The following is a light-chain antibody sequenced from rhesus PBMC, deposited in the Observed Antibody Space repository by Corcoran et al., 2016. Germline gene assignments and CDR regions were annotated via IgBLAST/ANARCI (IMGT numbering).Light chain of an antibody. Sequence: QAVVTQESSLTVSPGGTVTLPCCSSTGAVTSGNYPNWFQPKPGQAPRGLIYKTNSKHSWTPARFSGSLAGGKAAPTLSGAQPEEEAEYYCLLYCSGADVFGSGTKLTVL. CDR1: TGAVTSGNY. CDR2: KTN. V-gene: IGLV7-76*01. J-gene: IGLJ6*01. CDR3: LLYCSGADV.